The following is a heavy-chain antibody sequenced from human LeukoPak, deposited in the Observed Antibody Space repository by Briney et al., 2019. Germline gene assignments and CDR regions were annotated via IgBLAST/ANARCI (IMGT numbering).Heavy chain of an antibody. CDR1: GYTLTELS. CDR2: FDPEDGET. J-gene: IGHJ4*02. D-gene: IGHD3-10*01. V-gene: IGHV1-24*01. Sequence: GASVKVSCKVSGYTLTELSMHWVRQAPGKGLEWMGGFDPEDGETIYAQEFQGRVTVTEDTSTDTAYMELSSLRSEDTAVYYCARDGYEVRGVIGDYWGQGTLVTVSS. CDR3: ARDGYEVRGVIGDY.